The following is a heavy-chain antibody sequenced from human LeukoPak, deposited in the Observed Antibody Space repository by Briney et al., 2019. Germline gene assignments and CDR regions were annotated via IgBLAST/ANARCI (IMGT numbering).Heavy chain of an antibody. V-gene: IGHV3-23*01. Sequence: HPGGSLRLSCAASGFTFSIYAMSWVRQAPGKGLQWVSSITSSGDGTYYADSVKGRFTISRDNSENTLYLQMNSLRVEDTAVYFCAKDRPNYYGSNGHYYRRDGDYWGQGTLVTVSS. CDR2: ITSSGDGT. CDR1: GFTFSIYA. J-gene: IGHJ4*02. D-gene: IGHD3-22*01. CDR3: AKDRPNYYGSNGHYYRRDGDY.